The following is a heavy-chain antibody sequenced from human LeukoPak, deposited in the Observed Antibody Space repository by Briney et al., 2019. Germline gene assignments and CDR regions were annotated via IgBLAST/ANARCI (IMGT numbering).Heavy chain of an antibody. Sequence: ASVKVSCKASGYTFIDYYIQWVRQAPGQGLEWMGRINPNSGGTNYAQKFQGRVTMSRDTSINTAYMELSSLRSDDTAVYHCAIGIPALGTFVYWGQGTLVTVSS. CDR1: GYTFIDYY. D-gene: IGHD6-13*01. CDR2: INPNSGGT. CDR3: AIGIPALGTFVY. J-gene: IGHJ4*02. V-gene: IGHV1-2*06.